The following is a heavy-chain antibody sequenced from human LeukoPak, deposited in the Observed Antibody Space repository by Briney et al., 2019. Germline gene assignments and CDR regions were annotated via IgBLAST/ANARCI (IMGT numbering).Heavy chain of an antibody. D-gene: IGHD6-13*01. J-gene: IGHJ5*02. Sequence: GGSLRLSCSASGFTFSSYAMHWVRQAPGKGLEYVSAISSNGGSTYYADSVKGRFTIDRDNSKNTLHLQMNSLRAEDTAVYYCARVGSSISRHWFDPWGQGTLVTVSS. CDR2: ISSNGGST. CDR3: ARVGSSISRHWFDP. CDR1: GFTFSSYA. V-gene: IGHV3-64*04.